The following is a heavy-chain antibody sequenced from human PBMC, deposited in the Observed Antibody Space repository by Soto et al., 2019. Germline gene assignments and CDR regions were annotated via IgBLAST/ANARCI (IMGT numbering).Heavy chain of an antibody. V-gene: IGHV1-18*01. CDR2: ISAYNGNT. CDR3: AGAEGYYYGSGSYYYFDY. J-gene: IGHJ4*02. Sequence: ASVKVSCKASGYTLTSYGISWVRQAPGQGLEWMGWISAYNGNTNYAQKLQGRVTMTTDTSTSTAYMELRSLRSDDTAVYYCAGAEGYYYGSGSYYYFDYWGQGTLVTV. CDR1: GYTLTSYG. D-gene: IGHD3-10*01.